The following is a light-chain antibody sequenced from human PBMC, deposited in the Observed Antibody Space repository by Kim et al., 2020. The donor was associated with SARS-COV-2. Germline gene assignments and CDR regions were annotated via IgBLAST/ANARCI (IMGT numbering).Light chain of an antibody. Sequence: DIQMTQSPSTLSASVGDRVTITCRASQNIYTWLAWYQQKPGKAPKLLIYDASTLESGVPSRFSGSGAGTEFSLTINSLQPDDLATFYCQQYKSVVTFGGGTKVDIK. V-gene: IGKV1-5*01. CDR3: QQYKSVVT. CDR2: DAS. CDR1: QNIYTW. J-gene: IGKJ4*01.